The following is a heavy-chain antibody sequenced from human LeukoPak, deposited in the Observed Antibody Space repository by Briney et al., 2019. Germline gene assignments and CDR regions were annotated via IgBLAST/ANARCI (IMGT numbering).Heavy chain of an antibody. D-gene: IGHD2-8*02. Sequence: SETLSLTCGVYDGSFSGYYWSWIRQPPGKGLEWIGEVSQTGSGITNYNPSLKSRVTISADTSKNQFALELTSVTAAATAMYYCARVPLYWQHPFDLWGQGTLVTVSS. V-gene: IGHV4-34*01. CDR3: ARVPLYWQHPFDL. CDR1: DGSFSGYY. CDR2: VSQTGSGIT. J-gene: IGHJ5*02.